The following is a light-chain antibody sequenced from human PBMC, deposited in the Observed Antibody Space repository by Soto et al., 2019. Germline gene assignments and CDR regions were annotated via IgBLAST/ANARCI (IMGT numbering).Light chain of an antibody. CDR2: GNI. V-gene: IGLV1-40*01. J-gene: IGLJ1*01. CDR1: SSNIGAGYD. CDR3: QSYDSTMSACYV. Sequence: QSVLTQPPSVSGAPGQRVTISCTGSSSNIGAGYDVHWYQQRPGTAPKLLIFGNINRPSGVPDRFSGSKSGTSASLAITGLQAEDEGDYYCQSYDSTMSACYVVGNRTKVTVL.